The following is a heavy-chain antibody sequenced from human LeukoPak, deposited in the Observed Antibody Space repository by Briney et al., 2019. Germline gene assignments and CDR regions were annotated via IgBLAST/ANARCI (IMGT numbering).Heavy chain of an antibody. Sequence: PGGSLRLSCAASGFTFSNYGMHWVRQAPGKGLEWLAFMRYDGSNTHYADSVKGRFTISRDNSKNTLYLQMNSLRAEDTAVYYCAKDDRIQTRRYSYNYWGQGTLVTVSS. CDR3: AKDDRIQTRRYSYNY. V-gene: IGHV3-30*02. CDR2: MRYDGSNT. J-gene: IGHJ4*02. D-gene: IGHD5-18*01. CDR1: GFTFSNYG.